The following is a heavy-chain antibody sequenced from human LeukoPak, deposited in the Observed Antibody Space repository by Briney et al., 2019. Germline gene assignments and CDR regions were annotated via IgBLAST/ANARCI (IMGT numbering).Heavy chain of an antibody. Sequence: GESLKISCRGSGYSFTTYWIGWVRQMPGKGLEWMGIIYPGDSDARYSPSFQGQVTMSADKSINTAYLQWSSLKASDAAMYYCARSHYYESSGYFDYWGQGTLVTVSS. CDR2: IYPGDSDA. CDR1: GYSFTTYW. CDR3: ARSHYYESSGYFDY. D-gene: IGHD3-22*01. J-gene: IGHJ4*02. V-gene: IGHV5-51*01.